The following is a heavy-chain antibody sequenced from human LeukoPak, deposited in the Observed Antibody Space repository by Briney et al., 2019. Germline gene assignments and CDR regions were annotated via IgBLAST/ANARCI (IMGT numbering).Heavy chain of an antibody. V-gene: IGHV3-53*01. Sequence: GGSLRLSCAAAGFTVSSNYMSWVRQAPGKGLEWVSLISSVGSTYYADSVKGRFTISRDNSKNTLYLQMNSLRAEDTAVYYCARDQYTSNWYVHHWGQGTLVTVSS. CDR1: GFTVSSNY. CDR2: ISSVGST. D-gene: IGHD4-11*01. J-gene: IGHJ1*01. CDR3: ARDQYTSNWYVHH.